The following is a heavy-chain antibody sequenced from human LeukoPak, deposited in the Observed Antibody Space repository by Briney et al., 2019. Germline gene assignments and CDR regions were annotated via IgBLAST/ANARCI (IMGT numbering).Heavy chain of an antibody. V-gene: IGHV4-39*01. Sequence: SETLSLTCTVSGGSISSSSYYWGWIRQPPGKGLEWIGSIYYSGSTYYNPSLKSRVTISVDTSKNQFSLKLSSVTAADTAVYYCARHGDSSSSAFDYWGQGTLVTVSS. J-gene: IGHJ4*02. CDR1: GGSISSSSYY. D-gene: IGHD6-6*01. CDR2: IYYSGST. CDR3: ARHGDSSSSAFDY.